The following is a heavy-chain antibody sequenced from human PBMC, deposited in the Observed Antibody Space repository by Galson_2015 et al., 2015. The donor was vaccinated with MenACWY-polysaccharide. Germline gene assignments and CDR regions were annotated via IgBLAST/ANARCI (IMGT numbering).Heavy chain of an antibody. Sequence: SETLSLTCAVSDYSIRSGYFWGWIRRPPGKGLEWIGSINHSGSTYYNPSLKSRVTISVDTSKNQFSLKLSSVTAADTAVYYCARVEKYSGSYYILHWGQGTLVTVSS. V-gene: IGHV4-38-2*01. CDR1: DYSIRSGYF. J-gene: IGHJ4*02. CDR2: INHSGST. D-gene: IGHD1-26*01. CDR3: ARVEKYSGSYYILH.